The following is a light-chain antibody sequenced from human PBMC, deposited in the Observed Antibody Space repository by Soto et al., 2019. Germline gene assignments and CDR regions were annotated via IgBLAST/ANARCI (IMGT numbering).Light chain of an antibody. Sequence: EIVLTKSRGTVSMSRRKRATLSCRASHSVSSCYFALYQQIPGQPPRLVIYGASSRATGIPDRFSGSVSGTDFTLTISRLEAEDFAVFYCQRYDILPITFCQVTLLEI. CDR2: GAS. J-gene: IGKJ5*01. V-gene: IGKV3-20*01. CDR1: HSVSSCY. CDR3: QRYDILPIT.